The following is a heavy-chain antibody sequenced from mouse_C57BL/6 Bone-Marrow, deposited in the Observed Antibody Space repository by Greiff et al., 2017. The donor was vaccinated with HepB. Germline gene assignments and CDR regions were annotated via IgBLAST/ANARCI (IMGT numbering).Heavy chain of an antibody. Sequence: QVQLQQPGAELVKPGASVKLSCKASGYTFTSYWMHWVKQRPGQGLEWIGMIHPNSGSTNYNEKFKSKATLTVDKSSSTAYMQLSSQTSEDSAVYYCARREENAMDYWGQGTSVTVSS. CDR1: GYTFTSYW. CDR2: IHPNSGST. V-gene: IGHV1-64*01. CDR3: ARREENAMDY. J-gene: IGHJ4*01.